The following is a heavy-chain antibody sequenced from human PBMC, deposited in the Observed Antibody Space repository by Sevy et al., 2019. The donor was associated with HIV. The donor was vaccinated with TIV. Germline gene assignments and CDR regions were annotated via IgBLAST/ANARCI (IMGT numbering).Heavy chain of an antibody. J-gene: IGHJ6*03. CDR2: ISCSGGST. V-gene: IGHV3-23*01. CDR3: AKGGNPSYYYYMDV. Sequence: GGSLRLSCAASGFTFSSYAMSWVRQAPGKGLEWFSAISCSGGSTYYADSVKGRFTISSDNSKNTLYLQRNSLRAEDTAVYYSAKGGNPSYYYYMDVWGKGTTVTVSS. CDR1: GFTFSSYA.